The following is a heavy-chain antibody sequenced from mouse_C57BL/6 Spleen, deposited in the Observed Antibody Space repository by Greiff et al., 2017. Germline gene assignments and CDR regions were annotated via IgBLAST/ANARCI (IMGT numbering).Heavy chain of an antibody. CDR1: GFTFSRYG. D-gene: IGHD1-1*01. CDR3: ARHYYGSSFYYAMDY. J-gene: IGHJ4*01. CDR2: ISSGGSYT. V-gene: IGHV5-6*01. Sequence: EVKLVESGGDLVKPGGSLKLSCAASGFTFSRYGMSWVRQTPDKRLEWVATISSGGSYTYYPDSVKGRFTISRDNAKNTLYLQMSSLKSEDTAMYYCARHYYGSSFYYAMDYWGQGTSVTVSS.